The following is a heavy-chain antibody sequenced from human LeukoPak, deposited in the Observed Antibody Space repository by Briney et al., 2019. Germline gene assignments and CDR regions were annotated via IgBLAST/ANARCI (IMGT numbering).Heavy chain of an antibody. V-gene: IGHV3-23*01. CDR3: AKGDTGMVRRYYFDY. Sequence: GGSLRLSCSASGFTFSNYAMSWVRQAPGKGLEWVSVISGSGGSTYYADSVKGQFTIFRDNSKNTVYLQMNSLRADDTAVYYCAKGDTGMVRRYYFDYWGQGTLVTVSS. CDR2: ISGSGGST. CDR1: GFTFSNYA. D-gene: IGHD5-18*01. J-gene: IGHJ4*02.